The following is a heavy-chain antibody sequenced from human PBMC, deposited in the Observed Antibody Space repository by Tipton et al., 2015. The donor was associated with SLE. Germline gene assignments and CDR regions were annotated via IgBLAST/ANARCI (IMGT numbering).Heavy chain of an antibody. CDR1: GFTFSSYE. V-gene: IGHV3-48*03. J-gene: IGHJ4*02. CDR2: ISSSGSTI. D-gene: IGHD2-15*01. Sequence: SLRLSCAASGFTFSSYEMNWVRQAPGKGLEWVSYISSSGSTIYYADSVKGRFTISRDNAKDSLYLQMNSLRAEDTAVYYCAGDSRPRCCDYWGQGLHVSVPS. CDR3: AGDSRPRCCDY.